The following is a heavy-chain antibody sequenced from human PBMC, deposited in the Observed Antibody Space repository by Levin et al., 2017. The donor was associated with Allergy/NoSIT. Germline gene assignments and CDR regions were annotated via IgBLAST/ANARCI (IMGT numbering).Heavy chain of an antibody. D-gene: IGHD3-9*01. CDR2: ISSSSSYI. CDR3: AAQILTNYYYAFDI. V-gene: IGHV3-21*01. CDR1: GFTFSNFN. Sequence: GGSLRLSCAASGFTFSNFNMNWVRQAPGKGLEWVSSISSSSSYISHADSVKGRFTISRDNAKNSLYLQMNSLRAEDTAVYYCAAQILTNYYYAFDIWGQGTMVTVSS. J-gene: IGHJ3*02.